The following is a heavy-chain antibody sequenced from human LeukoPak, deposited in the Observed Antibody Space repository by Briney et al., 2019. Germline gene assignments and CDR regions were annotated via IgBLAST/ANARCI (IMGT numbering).Heavy chain of an antibody. V-gene: IGHV3-30*04. D-gene: IGHD2-2*01. CDR1: GFTFSGYA. CDR3: AREGNRGGIVVVPAAIIYGMDV. Sequence: GGSLRLSCAASGFTFSGYAMHWARRAPGKGLEWVAVISYDGSNKYYADSVKGRFTISRDNSKNTLYLQMNSLRAEDTAVYYCAREGNRGGIVVVPAAIIYGMDVWGQGTTVTVSS. J-gene: IGHJ6*02. CDR2: ISYDGSNK.